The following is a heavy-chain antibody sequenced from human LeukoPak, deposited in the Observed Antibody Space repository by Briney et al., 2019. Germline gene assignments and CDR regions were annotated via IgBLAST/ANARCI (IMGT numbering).Heavy chain of an antibody. CDR2: ISYSGANS. CDR1: GFTFSGSA. CDR3: AKDLGRGSYGY. D-gene: IGHD1-26*01. V-gene: IGHV3-23*01. Sequence: PGGSLRLACAASGFTFSGSAMSWVRQAPGEGLEWVSLISYSGANSYYTDSVRGRFTISRDNSKDTLFLQMNSLRAEDTAVYYCAKDLGRGSYGYWGQGTLVTVSS. J-gene: IGHJ4*02.